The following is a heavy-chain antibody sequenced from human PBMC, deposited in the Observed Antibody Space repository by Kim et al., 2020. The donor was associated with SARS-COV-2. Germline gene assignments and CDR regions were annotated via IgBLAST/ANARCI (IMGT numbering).Heavy chain of an antibody. CDR3: ARGNGVPAAIRGRAFDI. J-gene: IGHJ3*02. D-gene: IGHD2-2*01. V-gene: IGHV4-31*02. Sequence: LKSRVSRSLDTSKNQFSLRLTSVTAADTAVYYCARGNGVPAAIRGRAFDIWGQGAMVTVSS.